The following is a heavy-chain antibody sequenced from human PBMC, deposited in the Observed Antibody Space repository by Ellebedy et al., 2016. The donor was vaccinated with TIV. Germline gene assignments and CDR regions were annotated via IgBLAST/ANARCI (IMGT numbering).Heavy chain of an antibody. Sequence: GESLKISCAASGFTFSSYWMTWVRQAPGKGLEWVANIKADGIEKYYVDSVKGRFTISRDNAKNSLYLQMNSLRAEDTAVYYCARGPQYSSGWYEYYFDYWGQGTLVTVSS. J-gene: IGHJ4*02. V-gene: IGHV3-7*01. CDR1: GFTFSSYW. CDR2: IKADGIEK. D-gene: IGHD6-19*01. CDR3: ARGPQYSSGWYEYYFDY.